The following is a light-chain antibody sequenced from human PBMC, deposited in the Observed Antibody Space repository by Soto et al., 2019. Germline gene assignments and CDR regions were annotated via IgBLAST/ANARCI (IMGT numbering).Light chain of an antibody. CDR3: TSWTTSTTMI. CDR1: SSDIGAYNF. V-gene: IGLV2-14*03. J-gene: IGLJ2*01. Sequence: QSALTQPAPVSGSPGQSITISCTGTSSDIGAYNFVSWYQQHPGKAPKLMLYDVNIRPSGVSNRFSGSKSGNTASLTISRLQAEDEADYYCTSWTTSTTMIFGGGTKVTVL. CDR2: DVN.